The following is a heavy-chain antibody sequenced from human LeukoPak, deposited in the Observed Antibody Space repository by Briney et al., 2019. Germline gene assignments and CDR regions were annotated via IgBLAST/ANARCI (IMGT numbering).Heavy chain of an antibody. CDR1: GGSFSGYY. CDR2: INHSGST. J-gene: IGHJ4*02. D-gene: IGHD6-13*01. Sequence: SSETLSLTCAVYGGSFSGYYWSWIRQPPGKGLEWIGEINHSGSTNYNPSLKSRVTISVDTSKNQFSLKLSSVTAADTAVYYCARVSVWAAAGWGNWGQGTLVTVSS. V-gene: IGHV4-34*01. CDR3: ARVSVWAAAGWGN.